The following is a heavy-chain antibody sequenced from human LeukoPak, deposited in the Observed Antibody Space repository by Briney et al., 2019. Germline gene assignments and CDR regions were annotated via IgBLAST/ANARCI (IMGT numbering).Heavy chain of an antibody. CDR1: GGTFSSYA. Sequence: SVKVSCKASGGTFSSYAISWVRQAPGQGLEWMGRIIPILGIANYAQKFQGRVTITADTSTSTAYMELRSLRSDDTAVYYCARRDRNYFDYWGQGTLVTVSS. D-gene: IGHD3-22*01. J-gene: IGHJ4*02. CDR3: ARRDRNYFDY. CDR2: IIPILGIA. V-gene: IGHV1-69*04.